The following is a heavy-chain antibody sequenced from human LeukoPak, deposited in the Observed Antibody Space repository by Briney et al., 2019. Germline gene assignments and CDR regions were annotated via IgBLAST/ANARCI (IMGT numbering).Heavy chain of an antibody. D-gene: IGHD2-15*01. J-gene: IGHJ4*02. CDR1: GFTLSNYA. Sequence: GGSLRLSCTASGFTLSNYAMSWVRKGQGKGLERVSAMAVTGGTYHAASVRGRLTISRDSSKNTLYLQMSSLRAEDAGVYYCAKAPVTTCSGTFCYPFDYWGQGTLVTVSS. V-gene: IGHV3-23*01. CDR3: AKAPVTTCSGTFCYPFDY. CDR2: MAVTGGT.